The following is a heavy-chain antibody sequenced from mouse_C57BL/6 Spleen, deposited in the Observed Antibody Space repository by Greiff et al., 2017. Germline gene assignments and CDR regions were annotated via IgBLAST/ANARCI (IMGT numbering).Heavy chain of an antibody. CDR3: ARRCPTVVDAMDY. V-gene: IGHV1-7*01. Sequence: VQLQQSGAELAKPGASVKLSCKASGYTFTSYWMHWVKQRPGQGLEWIGYINPSSGYTKYNQKFKDKATLTADKSSSTAYMQLSSLTYEASAVYYCARRCPTVVDAMDYWGQGTSVTVSS. CDR2: INPSSGYT. CDR1: GYTFTSYW. J-gene: IGHJ4*01. D-gene: IGHD1-1*01.